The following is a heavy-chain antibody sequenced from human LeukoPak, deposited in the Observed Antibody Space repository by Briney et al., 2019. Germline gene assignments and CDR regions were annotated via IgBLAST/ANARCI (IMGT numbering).Heavy chain of an antibody. D-gene: IGHD6-13*01. CDR1: GGSISSGGYS. J-gene: IGHJ6*02. V-gene: IGHV4-30-2*01. Sequence: RASETLSLTCAVSGGSISSGGYSWSWIRQPPGKGLEWIGYIYHSGSTYYNPSLKSRVTISVDRSKNQFSLKLSSVTAADTAVYYCARGPSSSSWYYYYGMDVWGQGTTVTVSS. CDR2: IYHSGST. CDR3: ARGPSSSSWYYYYGMDV.